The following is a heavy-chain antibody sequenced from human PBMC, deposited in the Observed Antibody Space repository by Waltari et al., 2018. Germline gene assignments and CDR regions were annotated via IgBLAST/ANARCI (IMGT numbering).Heavy chain of an antibody. V-gene: IGHV4-31*01. CDR2: ICYSGST. D-gene: IGHD1-26*01. J-gene: IGHJ4*02. CDR1: GGSISSGGYY. CDR3: ARGSRELWFDN. Sequence: QVQLQESGPGLVKPSQTLSLPCTVAGGSISSGGYYWCWIRQHPGKVMKWNGYICYSGSTYFNLSLKRAVTISVDTSKSQFSVELGSVTAADTAVYYCARGSRELWFDNWGQGTLVTVSS.